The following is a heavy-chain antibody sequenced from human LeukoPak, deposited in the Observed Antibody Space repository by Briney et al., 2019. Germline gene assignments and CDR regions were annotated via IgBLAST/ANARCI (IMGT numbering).Heavy chain of an antibody. J-gene: IGHJ3*02. D-gene: IGHD6-19*01. Sequence: ASVKVSCKASGGTFSSYAISWVRQAPGQGLEWMGRIIPIFGTANYAQKFQGRVTITTDESTSTAYMELSSLRSEDTAVYCCAREGRQWLVRGYAFDIWGQGTMVTVSS. CDR2: IIPIFGTA. V-gene: IGHV1-69*05. CDR3: AREGRQWLVRGYAFDI. CDR1: GGTFSSYA.